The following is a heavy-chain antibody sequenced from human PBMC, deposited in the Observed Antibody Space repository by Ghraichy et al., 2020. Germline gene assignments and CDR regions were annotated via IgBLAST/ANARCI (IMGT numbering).Heavy chain of an antibody. J-gene: IGHJ5*02. CDR2: INHSGST. V-gene: IGHV4-34*01. Sequence: SETLSLTCAVYGGSFSGYYWSWIRQPPGKGLEWIGEINHSGSTNYNPSLKSRVTISVDTSKNQFSLKLSSVTAADTAVYYCARAGRVTRDYNWFDPWGQGTLVTVSS. D-gene: IGHD3-3*01. CDR3: ARAGRVTRDYNWFDP. CDR1: GGSFSGYY.